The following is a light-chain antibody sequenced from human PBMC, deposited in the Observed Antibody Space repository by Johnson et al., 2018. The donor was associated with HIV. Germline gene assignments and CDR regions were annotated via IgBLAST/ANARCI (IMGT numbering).Light chain of an antibody. Sequence: QSVLTQPPSVSAAPGQKVTISCSGRSSNIGNNYVSWYQQLPGKAPKLFIFDNNKRPSGIPDRFSGSKSGTSATLGITGLQTGDEADYYCGTWDSSLSAGVVGTGTKVTVL. CDR1: SSNIGNNY. J-gene: IGLJ1*01. V-gene: IGLV1-51*01. CDR3: GTWDSSLSAGV. CDR2: DNN.